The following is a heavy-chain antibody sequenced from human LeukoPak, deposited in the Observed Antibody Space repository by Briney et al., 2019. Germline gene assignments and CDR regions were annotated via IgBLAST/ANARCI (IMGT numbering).Heavy chain of an antibody. CDR3: AREGYDYDFWSGYYRRFDY. J-gene: IGHJ4*02. Sequence: SETLSLTCAVYGGPFSGYYWSWIRQPPGKGLEWMGEINHSGSTNYNPSLKSRVTISVDTSKNQFSLKLSSVTAADTAVYYRAREGYDYDFWSGYYRRFDYWGQGTLVTVSS. D-gene: IGHD3-3*01. V-gene: IGHV4-34*01. CDR1: GGPFSGYY. CDR2: INHSGST.